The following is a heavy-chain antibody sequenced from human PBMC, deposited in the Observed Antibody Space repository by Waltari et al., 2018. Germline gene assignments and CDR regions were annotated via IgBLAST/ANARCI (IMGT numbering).Heavy chain of an antibody. CDR2: ISDSGVIT. V-gene: IGHV3-23*01. CDR1: GLNFISYA. D-gene: IGHD3-22*01. Sequence: EEHLLESGGGLAQPGGSLRLSCAASGLNFISYAMSWVRQAPGKGLWWVSGISDSGVITKYADSVKGRFTVSRDNSKNTVFLHLNSLRAEDTAIYYCARHLYSIDYLELAKWGQGTLVTVSS. J-gene: IGHJ4*02. CDR3: ARHLYSIDYLELAK.